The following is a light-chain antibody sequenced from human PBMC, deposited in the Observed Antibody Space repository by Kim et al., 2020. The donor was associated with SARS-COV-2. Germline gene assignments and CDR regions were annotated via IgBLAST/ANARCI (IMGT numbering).Light chain of an antibody. CDR2: HDN. CDR3: QAWDSSTHNYL. Sequence: QGQTARITCSGYELGDKYVSWYQQKPGQSPVVVMYHDNQRPSGIPERFSGSTSGNTATLTISGTQAMDEADYYCQAWDSSTHNYLFGSGTKVTVL. V-gene: IGLV3-1*01. CDR1: ELGDKY. J-gene: IGLJ1*01.